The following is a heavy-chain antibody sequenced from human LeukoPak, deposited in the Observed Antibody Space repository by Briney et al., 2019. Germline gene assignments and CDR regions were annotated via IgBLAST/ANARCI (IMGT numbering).Heavy chain of an antibody. CDR2: IKQDGAEK. CDR1: GFRFSDFG. CDR3: TTGSLEVLELTTDAFDI. V-gene: IGHV3-7*01. D-gene: IGHD1-7*01. J-gene: IGHJ3*02. Sequence: GGSLRLSCTASGFRFSDFGMNWVRQAPGKGLEWVANIKQDGAEKYYVDSVKGRFTISRDNAKSSLYLQMDSLRAEDTAVYYCTTGSLEVLELTTDAFDIWGQGTMVTVSS.